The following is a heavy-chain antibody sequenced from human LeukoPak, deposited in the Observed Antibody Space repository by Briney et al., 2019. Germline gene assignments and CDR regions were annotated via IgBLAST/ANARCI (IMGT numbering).Heavy chain of an antibody. CDR2: IPYDGSNK. CDR3: ASQDGYNLRETYYFDY. CDR1: GFTFSSYG. Sequence: GGSLRLSCAASGFTFSSYGMHWVRQAPGKGLQWVAFIPYDGSNKYYADSGKGRFTISRDNSKNTMYLQMNSLRAEDTAVYYCASQDGYNLRETYYFDYWGQGTLVTVSS. J-gene: IGHJ4*02. D-gene: IGHD5-24*01. V-gene: IGHV3-30*02.